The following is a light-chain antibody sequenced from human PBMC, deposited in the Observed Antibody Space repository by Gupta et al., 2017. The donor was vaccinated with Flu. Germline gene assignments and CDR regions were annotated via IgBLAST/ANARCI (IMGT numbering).Light chain of an antibody. CDR2: KAS. Sequence: DIQMTQSPSSLSASVGDRVTITCRASQNINNWLAWYQQRPGKPPKLLIYKASNLQIGVPARFSGSESGTEFTLTISNLQADDSATYYCQQHNGYPLTFGGGTKLEIK. CDR1: QNINNW. CDR3: QQHNGYPLT. J-gene: IGKJ4*01. V-gene: IGKV1-5*03.